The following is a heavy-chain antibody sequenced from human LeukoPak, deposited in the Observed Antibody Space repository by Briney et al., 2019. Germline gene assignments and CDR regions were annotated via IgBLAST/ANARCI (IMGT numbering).Heavy chain of an antibody. CDR2: IYTSGST. J-gene: IGHJ6*02. D-gene: IGHD4-17*01. CDR1: GGSISSYY. V-gene: IGHV4-4*07. CDR3: ARDHADYGDYPPLDYYYGMDV. Sequence: SETLSLTCTVSGGSISSYYWSWLRQPAGKGLEWIGRIYTSGSTNYNPSLKSRVTMSVDTSKNQFSLKLSSVTAADTAVYYCARDHADYGDYPPLDYYYGMDVWGQGTTVTVSS.